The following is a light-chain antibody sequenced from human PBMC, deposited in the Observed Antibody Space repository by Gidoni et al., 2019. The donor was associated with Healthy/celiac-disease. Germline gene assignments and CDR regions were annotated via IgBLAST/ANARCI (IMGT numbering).Light chain of an antibody. V-gene: IGKV3-20*01. CDR1: QSVSSSY. Sequence: EIVFTQSPGTLSLSPGARATLSCRASQSVSSSYLAWYQQKPGQAPRLPIYGASSRATGIPDRFSGSGSGTDFTLTISRLEPEDFAVYYCRQYGSSPGTFGQGTKVEIK. CDR2: GAS. CDR3: RQYGSSPGT. J-gene: IGKJ1*01.